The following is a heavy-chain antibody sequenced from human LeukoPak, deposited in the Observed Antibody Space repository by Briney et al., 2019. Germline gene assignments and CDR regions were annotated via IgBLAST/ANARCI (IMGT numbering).Heavy chain of an antibody. Sequence: SETLSLTCIVSGGSISTNSYSWGWLRQPPGKGLEWIGTLYYNGNSYYTPSLERRVTITADTSKNQFSLKLNSVTAADTAIYHCARVYSSGWYQWFDPWGQGSLVTVSS. CDR1: GGSISTNSYS. CDR3: ARVYSSGWYQWFDP. J-gene: IGHJ5*02. V-gene: IGHV4-39*07. CDR2: LYYNGNS. D-gene: IGHD6-19*01.